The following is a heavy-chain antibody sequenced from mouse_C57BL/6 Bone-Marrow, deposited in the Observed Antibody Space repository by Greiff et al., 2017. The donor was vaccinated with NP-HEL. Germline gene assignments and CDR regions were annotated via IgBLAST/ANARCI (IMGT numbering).Heavy chain of an antibody. CDR1: GYTFTDYY. J-gene: IGHJ3*01. CDR3: ARDGYYTWFAY. V-gene: IGHV1-19*01. CDR2: INPYNGGT. D-gene: IGHD2-3*01. Sequence: EVKLQQSGPVLVKPGASVKMSCKASGYTFTDYYMNWVKQSHGKSLEWIGVINPYNGGTSYNQKFKGKATLTVDKSSSTAYMELNSLTSEDSAVYYCARDGYYTWFAYWGQGTLVTVSA.